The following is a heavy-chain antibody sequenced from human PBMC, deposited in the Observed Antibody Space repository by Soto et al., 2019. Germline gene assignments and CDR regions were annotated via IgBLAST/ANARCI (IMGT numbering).Heavy chain of an antibody. D-gene: IGHD1-20*01. CDR3: AREIITGLYYYYYGMDV. J-gene: IGHJ6*02. Sequence: ASVKVSCKASGYTFTCYYMHWVRQAPGQGLEWMGWINPNSGGTNYAQKFQGWVTMTRDTSISTAYMELSRLRSDDTAVYYCAREIITGLYYYYYGMDVWGQGTTVTVSS. CDR2: INPNSGGT. V-gene: IGHV1-2*04. CDR1: GYTFTCYY.